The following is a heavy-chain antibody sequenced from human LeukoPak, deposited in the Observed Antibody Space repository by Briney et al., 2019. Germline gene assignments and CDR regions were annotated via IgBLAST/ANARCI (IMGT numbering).Heavy chain of an antibody. CDR2: ISWNSGYI. CDR3: AKDKYSSSGYYFDY. D-gene: IGHD6-6*01. V-gene: IGHV3-9*03. J-gene: IGHJ4*02. Sequence: GGSLRLSCAASGFTFDDYAMHWVRHAPGKGLEWVSGISWNSGYIGYADSVKGRFTISRDNAKNALYLQMNRLRAEDMALYYCAKDKYSSSGYYFDYWGQGTLVTVSS. CDR1: GFTFDDYA.